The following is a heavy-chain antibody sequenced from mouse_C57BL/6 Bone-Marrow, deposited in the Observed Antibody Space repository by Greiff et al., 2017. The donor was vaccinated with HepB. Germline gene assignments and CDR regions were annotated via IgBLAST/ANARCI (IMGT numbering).Heavy chain of an antibody. Sequence: VQLQQPGAELVKPGASVKLSCKASGYTFTSYWMQWVKQRPGQGLEWIGEIDPSDSYTNYNQKFKGKATLTVDTSSSTAYMQLSSLTSEDSAVYYCAREEVYYGSSYDWFAYWGQGTLVTVSA. CDR1: GYTFTSYW. J-gene: IGHJ3*01. D-gene: IGHD1-1*01. CDR2: IDPSDSYT. CDR3: AREEVYYGSSYDWFAY. V-gene: IGHV1-50*01.